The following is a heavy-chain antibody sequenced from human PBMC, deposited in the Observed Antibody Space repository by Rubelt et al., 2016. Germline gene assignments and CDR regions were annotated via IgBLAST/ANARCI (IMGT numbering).Heavy chain of an antibody. Sequence: QVQLQESGPGLVKPSETLTLTCNVSGFSISSGYYWGWIRQPPGKGLEWIGTIYYSGSPYYNPSLKSRVTISVDTSKNQFSLKLTSVTAADTAVYYCARLYTSSGRPDVVGIYWGRGTRVAVAS. CDR1: GFSISSGYY. J-gene: IGHJ4*02. D-gene: IGHD3-22*01. V-gene: IGHV4-38-2*02. CDR2: IYYSGSP. CDR3: ARLYTSSGRPDVVGIY.